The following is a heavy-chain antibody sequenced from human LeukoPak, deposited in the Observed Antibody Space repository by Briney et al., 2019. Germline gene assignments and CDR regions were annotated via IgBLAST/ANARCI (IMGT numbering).Heavy chain of an antibody. V-gene: IGHV4-34*01. D-gene: IGHD3-10*01. CDR1: GGSFSGYY. Sequence: PSETLSLTCAVYGGSFSGYYWSWIRQPPGKGLEWIGEINHSGSTNYNPSLKSRVTISVDTSKNQFSLKLSSVTAADTAVYYCAIHFGWGAFDIWGQGPMVTVSS. CDR3: AIHFGWGAFDI. CDR2: INHSGST. J-gene: IGHJ3*02.